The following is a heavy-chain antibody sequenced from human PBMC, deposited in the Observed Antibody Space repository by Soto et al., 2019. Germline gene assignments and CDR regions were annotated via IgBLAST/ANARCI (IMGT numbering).Heavy chain of an antibody. Sequence: AVTRSLTCTVSDAAISSTSYYWGWIRQPPGKGLEWIGSIYYSGSTYYNPSLKSRVTISVDTSKNQFSLKLSSVTAADTAVYYCASTLRTRYYYYYGMDVWGQGTTVT. D-gene: IGHD4-17*01. J-gene: IGHJ6*02. CDR2: IYYSGST. V-gene: IGHV4-39*01. CDR1: DAAISSTSYY. CDR3: ASTLRTRYYYYYGMDV.